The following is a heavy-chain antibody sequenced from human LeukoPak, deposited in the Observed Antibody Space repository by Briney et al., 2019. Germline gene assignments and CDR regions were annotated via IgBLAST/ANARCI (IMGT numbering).Heavy chain of an antibody. J-gene: IGHJ2*01. CDR1: GFTFSIYA. CDR2: ISYDGSNK. V-gene: IGHV3-30-3*01. D-gene: IGHD2-15*01. Sequence: GRSLRLFCAASGFTFSIYAMQWVRQAPGKGLEWVAIISYDGSNKYHADSVKGRFTISRDNSKNTLYLQMNSLRVEDTAVYYCARESGYCSGGSCYSLWYFDLWGRGTLVTVSS. CDR3: ARESGYCSGGSCYSLWYFDL.